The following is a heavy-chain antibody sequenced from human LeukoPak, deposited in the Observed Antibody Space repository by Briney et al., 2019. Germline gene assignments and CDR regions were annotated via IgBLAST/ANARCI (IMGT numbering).Heavy chain of an antibody. J-gene: IGHJ3*02. CDR1: GYTFTGYY. CDR2: INPNSGGT. CDR3: ARDDGGGSNNYYDSSGEKIRGAFDI. D-gene: IGHD3-22*01. Sequence: ASVKVSCKASGYTFTGYYMHWVRQAPGQGLEWMGWINPNSGGTNYAQKFQGWVTMTRDTSISTAYMELSSLRSEDTAVYYCARDDGGGSNNYYDSSGEKIRGAFDIWGQGTMVTVSS. V-gene: IGHV1-2*04.